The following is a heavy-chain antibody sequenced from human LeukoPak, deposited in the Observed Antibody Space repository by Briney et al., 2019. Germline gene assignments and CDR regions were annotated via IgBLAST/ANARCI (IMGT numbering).Heavy chain of an antibody. CDR3: ARDRSYYSDTGTDY. Sequence: SETLSLTCAVSGDSISSGGYSWSWVRQPAGKGLEWIGRIHTIGNTNYSPSLWRRVTISVDTSKNQFSLRLHSVTAADTAVYYCARDRSYYSDTGTDYWGQGALVTVSS. D-gene: IGHD3-22*01. V-gene: IGHV4-61*02. CDR1: GDSISSGGYS. CDR2: IHTIGNT. J-gene: IGHJ4*02.